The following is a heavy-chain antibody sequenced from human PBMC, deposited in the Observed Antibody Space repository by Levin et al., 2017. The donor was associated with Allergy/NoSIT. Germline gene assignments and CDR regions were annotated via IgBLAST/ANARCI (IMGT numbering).Heavy chain of an antibody. CDR1: GFTFSDYY. CDR2: ISSSGSTI. Sequence: GGSLRLSCAASGFTFSDYYMSWIRQAPGKGLEWVSYISSSGSTIYYADSVKGRFTISRDNAKNSLYLQMNSLRAEDTAVYYCARDWAYTVTTSPLDYWGQGTLVTVSS. J-gene: IGHJ4*02. D-gene: IGHD4-17*01. CDR3: ARDWAYTVTTSPLDY. V-gene: IGHV3-11*01.